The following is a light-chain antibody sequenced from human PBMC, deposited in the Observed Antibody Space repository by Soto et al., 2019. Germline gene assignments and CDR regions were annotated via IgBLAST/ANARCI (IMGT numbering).Light chain of an antibody. CDR3: QQRSNWLIT. CDR1: QSVSSY. V-gene: IGKV3-11*01. CDR2: DAS. Sequence: EIVLTQSPATLSLSPGERATLSCRASQSVSSYLAWYQQKPGQAPRLLIYDASNRATGIPARFSGSGSGTDFTLTISSLEQEDFAVYYCQQRSNWLITFGQGTRLEIK. J-gene: IGKJ5*01.